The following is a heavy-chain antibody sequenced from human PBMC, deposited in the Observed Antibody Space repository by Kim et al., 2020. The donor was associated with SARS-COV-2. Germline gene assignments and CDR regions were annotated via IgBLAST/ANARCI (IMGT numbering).Heavy chain of an antibody. CDR1: GGSISSYY. D-gene: IGHD3-10*01. CDR3: ARGDITMVRGVTTAYYYGMDV. Sequence: SETLSLTCTVSGGSISSYYWSWIRQPPGKGLEWIGYIYYSGSTNYNPSLKSRVTISVDTSKNQFSLKLSSVTAADTAVYYCARGDITMVRGVTTAYYYGMDVWGQGTTVTVSS. J-gene: IGHJ6*02. CDR2: IYYSGST. V-gene: IGHV4-59*13.